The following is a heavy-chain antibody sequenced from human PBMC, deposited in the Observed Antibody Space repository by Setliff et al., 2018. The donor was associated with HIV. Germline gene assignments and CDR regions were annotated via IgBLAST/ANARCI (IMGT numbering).Heavy chain of an antibody. CDR2: ISANNGNT. CDR3: ARLRGPFDY. V-gene: IGHV1-18*04. Sequence: ASVKVSCKASGYVFSSYAVNWVRQAPGQGLEWMGWISANNGNTNYAQKFQGRVTMTTDTPKSTAYMELRSLRSDDTAVYYCARLRGPFDYWGQGTLVTASS. J-gene: IGHJ4*02. CDR1: GYVFSSYA.